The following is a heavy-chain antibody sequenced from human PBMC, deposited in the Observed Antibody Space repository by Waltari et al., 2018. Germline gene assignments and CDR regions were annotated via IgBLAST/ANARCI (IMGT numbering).Heavy chain of an antibody. CDR2: ISGSGGST. CDR1: GFTFSSYA. Sequence: EVQLLESGGDLVQPGGSLRLSCAASGFTFSSYAMSWVRQAPGKGLEWVSAISGSGGSTYYADSVKGRFTISRDNSKNTLYLQMNSLRAEDTAVYYCAKDDSSGYYRAPLDYWGQGTLVTVSS. D-gene: IGHD3-22*01. J-gene: IGHJ4*02. CDR3: AKDDSSGYYRAPLDY. V-gene: IGHV3-23*01.